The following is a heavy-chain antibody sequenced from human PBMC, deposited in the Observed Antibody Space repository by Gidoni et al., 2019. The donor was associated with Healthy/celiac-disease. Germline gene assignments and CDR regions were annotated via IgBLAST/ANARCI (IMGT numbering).Heavy chain of an antibody. CDR3: ARGLYGDQAFGY. CDR1: VGSFSGYY. Sequence: QVQLQQWGAGLLKPSETLSLTCAVSVGSFSGYYWSWIRQPPGKGLEWIGEISHSGGSNYNPSLKSRVTISVDTSKNQSSLKLSSGTAADTAVYYCARGLYGDQAFGYWGQGTLVTVSS. CDR2: ISHSGGS. D-gene: IGHD4-17*01. V-gene: IGHV4-34*01. J-gene: IGHJ4*02.